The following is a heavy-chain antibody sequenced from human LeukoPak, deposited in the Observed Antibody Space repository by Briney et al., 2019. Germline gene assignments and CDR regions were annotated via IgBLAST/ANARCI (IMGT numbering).Heavy chain of an antibody. D-gene: IGHD4-11*01. Sequence: GGSLRLSCAASGFTFSSYAMHWVRQAPGKGLEYVSAISSNGGSTYYANSVKGRFTISRDNAKNSLYLQMNSLRAEDTAVYYCARDLTTVTNWGQGTLVTVSS. CDR1: GFTFSSYA. J-gene: IGHJ4*02. CDR3: ARDLTTVTN. CDR2: ISSNGGST. V-gene: IGHV3-64*01.